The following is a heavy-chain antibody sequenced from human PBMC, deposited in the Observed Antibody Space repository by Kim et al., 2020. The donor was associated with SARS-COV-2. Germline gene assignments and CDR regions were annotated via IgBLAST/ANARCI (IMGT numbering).Heavy chain of an antibody. CDR2: IYYSGST. J-gene: IGHJ3*02. D-gene: IGHD2-2*01. Sequence: SETLSHTCTVSGGSISSSSYYWGWIRQPPGKGLEWIGSIYYSGSTYYNPSLKSRVTISVDTSKNQFSLKLSSVTAADTAVYYCAGEGVYCSSTSCYGGPYLAFDIWGQGTMVTVSS. CDR1: GGSISSSSYY. CDR3: AGEGVYCSSTSCYGGPYLAFDI. V-gene: IGHV4-39*01.